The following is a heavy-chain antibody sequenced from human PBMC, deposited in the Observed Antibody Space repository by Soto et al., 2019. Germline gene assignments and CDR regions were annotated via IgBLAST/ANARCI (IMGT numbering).Heavy chain of an antibody. J-gene: IGHJ6*02. V-gene: IGHV3-7*05. CDR2: IKQDGSEK. CDR1: GFTFSSYW. Sequence: PGGSLRLSCAASGFTFSSYWMSWVRQAPGKGLEWVANIKQDGSEKYYVDSVKGRFTISRDNAKNSLYLQMNSLRAEDTAVYYCANSGWDYYYYGMDVWGQGTTVTVS. CDR3: ANSGWDYYYYGMDV. D-gene: IGHD6-19*01.